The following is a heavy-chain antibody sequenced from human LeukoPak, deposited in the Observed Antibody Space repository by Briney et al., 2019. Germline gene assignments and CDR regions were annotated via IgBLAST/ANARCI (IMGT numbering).Heavy chain of an antibody. D-gene: IGHD3-3*01. Sequence: GGSLRLSCAASGFTFSSYAMSWVRQAPGKGLEWVSAISGSGGSTYYADSVKGRFTISRDNSKNTPYLQMNSLRAEDTAVYYCAKVGDYDFWSGYRDWGQGTLVTVSS. CDR3: AKVGDYDFWSGYRD. J-gene: IGHJ4*02. CDR1: GFTFSSYA. V-gene: IGHV3-23*01. CDR2: ISGSGGST.